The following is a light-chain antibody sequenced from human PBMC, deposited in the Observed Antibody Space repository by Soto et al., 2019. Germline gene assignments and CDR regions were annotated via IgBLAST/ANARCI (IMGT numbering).Light chain of an antibody. Sequence: DIQMTQSPSSLSSSVGDRVTITCRASQGISNYLAWYQQKPGVGPKLLIYLASTLQSGVPSRFSGSGSGTDFTLTISSLQPEDVATYYCQNYNFLPFTFGPGTAVDI. V-gene: IGKV1-27*01. CDR2: LAS. CDR1: QGISNY. J-gene: IGKJ3*01. CDR3: QNYNFLPFT.